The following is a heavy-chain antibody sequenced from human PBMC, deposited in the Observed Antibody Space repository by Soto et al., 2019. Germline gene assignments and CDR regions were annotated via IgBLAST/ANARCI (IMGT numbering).Heavy chain of an antibody. D-gene: IGHD3-3*01. CDR3: ARLQAIYGVLKNRIRFDP. V-gene: IGHV3-23*01. CDR1: GFTFSGYA. CDR2: INGGADRT. J-gene: IGHJ5*02. Sequence: SLRLSCAASGFTFSGYAMSWVRQAPGKGLEWVSTINGGADRTYYAESVKGRFTISRDNFKNALDLQMDSLRAEDTAIYYCARLQAIYGVLKNRIRFDPWGQGTLVTVSS.